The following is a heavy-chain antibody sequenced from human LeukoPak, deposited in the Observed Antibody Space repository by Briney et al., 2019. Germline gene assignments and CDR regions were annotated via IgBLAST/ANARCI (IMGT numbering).Heavy chain of an antibody. Sequence: PGGSLRLSCVASGFTFSSYWMSWVRQAPGKGLEWVASMKQGGSEKYSLDSVKGRFTISRDNAKNSLFLQMNSLRAEDTAVYYCASVRMTMIRGVISFFDYWGQGTLVTVSS. CDR3: ASVRMTMIRGVISFFDY. CDR2: MKQGGSEK. D-gene: IGHD3-10*01. J-gene: IGHJ4*02. CDR1: GFTFSSYW. V-gene: IGHV3-7*01.